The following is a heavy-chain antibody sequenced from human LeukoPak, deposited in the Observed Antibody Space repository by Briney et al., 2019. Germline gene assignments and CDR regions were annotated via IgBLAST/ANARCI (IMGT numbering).Heavy chain of an antibody. CDR2: ISSSGST. J-gene: IGHJ6*03. CDR1: GDSISSGDYY. D-gene: IGHD5-18*01. CDR3: ARERGRSYGSVPYYYYYMDV. V-gene: IGHV4-61*02. Sequence: SQTLSLTCTVSGDSISSGDYYWSWIRQPAGKGLEWIGRISSSGSTNYNPSLKSRVTISVDTSKNQFSLKLSSVTAADTAVYYCARERGRSYGSVPYYYYYMDVWGKGTTVTVSS.